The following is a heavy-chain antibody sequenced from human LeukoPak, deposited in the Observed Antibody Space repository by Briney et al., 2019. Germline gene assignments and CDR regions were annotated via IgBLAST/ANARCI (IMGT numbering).Heavy chain of an antibody. J-gene: IGHJ5*02. CDR3: ARAYYDSSGYYPTYNWFDP. V-gene: IGHV4-38-2*01. CDR2: INHSGST. Sequence: SETLSLTCAVSGYSISSGYYWGWIRQPPGKGLEWIGEINHSGSTNYNPSLKSRVTISVDTSKNQFSLKLSSVTAADTAVYYCARAYYDSSGYYPTYNWFDPWGQGTLVTVSS. D-gene: IGHD3-22*01. CDR1: GYSISSGYY.